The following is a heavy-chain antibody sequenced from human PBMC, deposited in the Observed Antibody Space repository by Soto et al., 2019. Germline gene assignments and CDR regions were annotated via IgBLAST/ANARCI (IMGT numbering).Heavy chain of an antibody. V-gene: IGHV4-39*01. CDR2: IYYSGST. CDR1: GGSISSSSYY. Sequence: SETLSLTCTVSGGSISSSSYYWGWIRQPPGKGLEWIGSIYYSGSTYYNPSLKSRVTISVDTSKNQFSLKLSSVTAADTAVYYCARLPVTYLGYCSGGSCYSDGFDYWGQGTLVTVSS. CDR3: ARLPVTYLGYCSGGSCYSDGFDY. D-gene: IGHD2-15*01. J-gene: IGHJ4*02.